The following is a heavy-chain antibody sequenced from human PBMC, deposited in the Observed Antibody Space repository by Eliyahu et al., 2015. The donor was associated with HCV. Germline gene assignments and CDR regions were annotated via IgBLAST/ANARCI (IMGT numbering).Heavy chain of an antibody. J-gene: IGHJ4*02. V-gene: IGHV4-34*01. CDR2: INHSGST. CDR3: ARLDTAMVTYDY. D-gene: IGHD5-18*01. CDR1: GXSFSGYY. Sequence: QVQLQQWGAGLLXPSETLSLTCXVYGXSFSGYYWSWIRQPPGKGLEWXGEINHSGSTNYXPXLKSRVTISVDTSKNQFSLKLSSVTAADTAVYYCARLDTAMVTYDYWGQGTLVTVSS.